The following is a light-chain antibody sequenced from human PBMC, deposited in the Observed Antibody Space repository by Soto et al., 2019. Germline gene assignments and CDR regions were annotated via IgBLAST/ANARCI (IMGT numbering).Light chain of an antibody. V-gene: IGKV1-17*01. CDR2: HTS. CDR1: LAIGND. J-gene: IGKJ1*01. CDR3: LQHKSYPGT. Sequence: DIPVTQSPSSLSAPIGARVSITCRARLAIGNDLDWYQQKPGKAPKRLLYHTSTLQSGVPSRFSGAGSGAEFTLTINGLQSEDFATYFCLQHKSYPGTFGQGTKVEL.